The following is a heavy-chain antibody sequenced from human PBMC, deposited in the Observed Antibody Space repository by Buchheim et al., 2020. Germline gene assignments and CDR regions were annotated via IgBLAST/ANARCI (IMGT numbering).Heavy chain of an antibody. V-gene: IGHV3-30*04. CDR3: ARDKGDNSYLDY. CDR1: GFTFSTYA. D-gene: IGHD3-16*01. J-gene: IGHJ4*02. Sequence: QVQLVETGGGVVQPGRSLRLSCAASGFTFSTYAMHWVRQAPGKGLEWVAVISYDGSNKYYADSVKGRFTISRDNSKNTLHLEMNSLRGEDTAVYYCARDKGDNSYLDYWGQGAL. CDR2: ISYDGSNK.